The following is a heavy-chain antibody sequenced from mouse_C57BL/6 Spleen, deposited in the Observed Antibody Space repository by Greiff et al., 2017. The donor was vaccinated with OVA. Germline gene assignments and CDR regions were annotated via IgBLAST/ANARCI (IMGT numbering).Heavy chain of an antibody. D-gene: IGHD2-4*01. CDR1: GYAFSSSW. CDR3: ARNYDYWFAY. Sequence: QVHVKQSGPELVKPGASVKISCKASGYAFSSSWMNWVKQRPGKGLEWIGRIYPGDGDTNYNGKFKGKATLTADKSSSTAYMQLSSLTSEDSAVYFCARNYDYWFAYWGQGTLVTVSA. CDR2: IYPGDGDT. V-gene: IGHV1-82*01. J-gene: IGHJ3*01.